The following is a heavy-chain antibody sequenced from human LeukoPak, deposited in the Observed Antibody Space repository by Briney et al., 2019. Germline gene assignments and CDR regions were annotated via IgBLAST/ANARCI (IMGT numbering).Heavy chain of an antibody. J-gene: IGHJ4*02. Sequence: PGGSLRLSCAASGFTFSSYSMNWVRQAPGKGLEWVSYISSSGSTIYYADSVKGRFTISRDNAKNTLYLQVNSLRAEDTAVYYCANALGFGEFPGYFDYWGQGTLVTVSS. CDR1: GFTFSSYS. CDR3: ANALGFGEFPGYFDY. CDR2: ISSSGSTI. V-gene: IGHV3-48*04. D-gene: IGHD3-10*01.